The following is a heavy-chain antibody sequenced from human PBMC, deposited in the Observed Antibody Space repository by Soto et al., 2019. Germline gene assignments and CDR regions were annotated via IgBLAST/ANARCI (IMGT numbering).Heavy chain of an antibody. J-gene: IGHJ4*02. CDR1: GGSFSDYY. CDR3: AISHALSRDFDY. V-gene: IGHV4-34*01. CDR2: INHSGST. Sequence: VQLQQWGAGLLKPSETLSLTCAVYGGSFSDYYWNWIRQPPGKGLEWIGEINHSGSTNYNPSLKSRVTISVDTSNNQFSLKLSSVTAADTAVYYCAISHALSRDFDYWGQGTLVTVSS.